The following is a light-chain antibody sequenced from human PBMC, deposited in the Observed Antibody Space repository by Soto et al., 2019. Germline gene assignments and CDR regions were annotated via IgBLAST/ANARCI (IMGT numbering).Light chain of an antibody. J-gene: IGKJ1*01. Sequence: EIVLTQSPGTLSLSPGERATLSCRASQSVSSSYLAWYQQKPGQAPRLLIYGASSRATGIPDRFSGSGSGTDFTLTISRLEPEDFAVDYCQQYGSSPWTGGQGNKVDIK. CDR3: QQYGSSPWT. CDR2: GAS. V-gene: IGKV3-20*01. CDR1: QSVSSSY.